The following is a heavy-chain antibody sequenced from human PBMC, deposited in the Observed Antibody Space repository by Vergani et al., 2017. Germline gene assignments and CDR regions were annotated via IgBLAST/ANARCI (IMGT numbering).Heavy chain of an antibody. Sequence: QVQLVQSGAEVKKPGSSVKVSCKASGGTFSSYAISWVRQAPGHGLEWMGGIIPIFGTANYAQKFQGRVTITADESTSTAYMELSSLRSEDTAVYYCARGVAGTARGYYYGMDVWGQGTTVTVSS. CDR1: GGTFSSYA. CDR3: ARGVAGTARGYYYGMDV. CDR2: IIPIFGTA. D-gene: IGHD6-19*01. J-gene: IGHJ6*02. V-gene: IGHV1-69*01.